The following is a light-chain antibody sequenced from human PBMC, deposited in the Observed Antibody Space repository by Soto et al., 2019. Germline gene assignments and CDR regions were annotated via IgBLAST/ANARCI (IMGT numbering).Light chain of an antibody. V-gene: IGKV3-20*01. CDR1: QSVRSSY. Sequence: EIVLTQSPGTLSLTPGERATLSCRASQSVRSSYLAWYQQKFGQAPRLLIYGASSRATGIPDSFSGSGSGTDFTLNISRLEPEDFAVYYCQQYGSSSWTFGQGTKVEIK. CDR2: GAS. CDR3: QQYGSSSWT. J-gene: IGKJ1*01.